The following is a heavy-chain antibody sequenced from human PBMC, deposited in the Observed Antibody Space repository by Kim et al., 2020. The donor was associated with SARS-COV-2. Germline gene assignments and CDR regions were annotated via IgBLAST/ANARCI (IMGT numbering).Heavy chain of an antibody. D-gene: IGHD2-21*01. CDR1: GFTFDTYA. J-gene: IGHJ6*02. V-gene: IGHV3-23*01. CDR2: ISGGAPNK. CDR3: AKMVIMDGYNYFYYYGIDV. Sequence: GGSLRLSCIASGFTFDTYAMSWVRQAPGKGLEWGSFISGGAPNKFYSDSVRGRFTISRDNSQNTVYLQMSSLRDEDTALYYCAKMVIMDGYNYFYYYGIDVWGQGPTLTVSS.